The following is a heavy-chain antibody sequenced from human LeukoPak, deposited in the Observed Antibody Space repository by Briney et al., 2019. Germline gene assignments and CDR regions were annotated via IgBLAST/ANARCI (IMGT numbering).Heavy chain of an antibody. CDR3: ARTAMSSGWYLYDY. CDR1: GGSISTYY. J-gene: IGHJ4*02. V-gene: IGHV4-59*06. D-gene: IGHD6-19*01. CDR2: IYYSGST. Sequence: SETLSLTCTVSGGSISTYYWSWIRQHPGKGLEWIGYIYYSGSTYYNPSLKSRVTISVDTSKNQFSLKLSSVTAADTAVYYCARTAMSSGWYLYDYWGQGTLVTVSS.